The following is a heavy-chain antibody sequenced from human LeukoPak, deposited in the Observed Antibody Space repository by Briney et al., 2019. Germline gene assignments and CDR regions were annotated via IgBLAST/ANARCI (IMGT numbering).Heavy chain of an antibody. CDR3: ARDSLMLSEAFDI. V-gene: IGHV4-39*07. CDR1: GGSISSSSYY. D-gene: IGHD2-8*01. CDR2: IYYSGST. Sequence: KASETLSLTCTVSGGSISSSSYYWGWIRQPPGKGLEWIGSIYYSGSTYYNPSLKSRVTISVDTSKNQFSLKLSSVTAADTAVYYCARDSLMLSEAFDIWGQGTMVTVSS. J-gene: IGHJ3*02.